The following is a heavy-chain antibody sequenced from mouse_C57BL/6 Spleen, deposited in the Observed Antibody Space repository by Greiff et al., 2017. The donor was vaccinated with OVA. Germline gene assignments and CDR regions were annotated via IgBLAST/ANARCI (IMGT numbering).Heavy chain of an antibody. CDR3: ARSDTTVPNWYFDV. D-gene: IGHD1-1*01. CDR2: INPGSGGT. CDR1: GYAFTNYL. V-gene: IGHV1-54*01. J-gene: IGHJ1*03. Sequence: VQLVESGAELVRPGTSVKVSCKASGYAFTNYLIEWVKQRPGQGLEWIGVINPGSGGTNYNEKFKGKATLTADKSSSTAYMQLSSLTSEDSAVYFCARSDTTVPNWYFDVWGTGTTVTVSS.